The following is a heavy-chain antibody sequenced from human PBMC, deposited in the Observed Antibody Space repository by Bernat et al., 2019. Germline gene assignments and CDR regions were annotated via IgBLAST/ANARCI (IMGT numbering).Heavy chain of an antibody. D-gene: IGHD6-19*01. J-gene: IGHJ4*02. V-gene: IGHV3-30*18. CDR3: AKGVVGTSLKRSPLDY. CDR1: GFTFSSYG. Sequence: QVQLVESGGGVVQPGRSLRLSCAASGFTFSSYGMHWVRQAPGKELEWVAVISYDGSNKYYADSVKGRFTISRDNSKNTLYLQMNSLRAEDTAVYYCAKGVVGTSLKRSPLDYWGQGTLVTVSS. CDR2: ISYDGSNK.